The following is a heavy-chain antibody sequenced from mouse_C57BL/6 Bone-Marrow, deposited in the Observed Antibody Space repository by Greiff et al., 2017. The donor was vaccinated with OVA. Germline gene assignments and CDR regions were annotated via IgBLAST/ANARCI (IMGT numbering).Heavy chain of an antibody. V-gene: IGHV1-19*01. J-gene: IGHJ4*01. Sequence: VQLQQSGPVLVKPGASVKMSCKASGYTFTDYYMNWVKQSHGKSLEWIGVINPYNGGTSYNQKFKGKATLTVDKSSSTAYMELNSLTSEDYAVYYCAKSNYRYYAMDYWGQGTSVTVSS. CDR2: INPYNGGT. CDR1: GYTFTDYY. D-gene: IGHD2-5*01. CDR3: AKSNYRYYAMDY.